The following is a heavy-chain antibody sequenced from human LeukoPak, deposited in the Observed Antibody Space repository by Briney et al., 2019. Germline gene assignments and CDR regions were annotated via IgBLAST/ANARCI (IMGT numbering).Heavy chain of an antibody. CDR2: IWYDGSNK. Sequence: QPGGSLRLSCAASGFTFSSYAMSWVRQAPGKGLEWVAVIWYDGSNKYYAASVKGRFTISRDNSKNTLYLQMNSLRAEDTAVYYCATSGGDYFPFDYWGQGTLVTVSS. CDR1: GFTFSSYA. D-gene: IGHD4-17*01. V-gene: IGHV3-33*08. J-gene: IGHJ4*02. CDR3: ATSGGDYFPFDY.